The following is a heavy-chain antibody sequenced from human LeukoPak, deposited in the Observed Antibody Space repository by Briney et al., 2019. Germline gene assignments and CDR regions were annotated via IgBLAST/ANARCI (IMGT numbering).Heavy chain of an antibody. D-gene: IGHD3-10*01. Sequence: PEGSLRLSCAASGFTFSDYYMSWIRQAPGKGLEWVSYISSSGSTIYYADSVKGRFTISRDNAKNSLYLQMNSLRAEDTAVYYCARDRWVQPVMVRGVPPPDYWGQGTLVTVSS. V-gene: IGHV3-11*01. CDR2: ISSSGSTI. CDR1: GFTFSDYY. J-gene: IGHJ4*02. CDR3: ARDRWVQPVMVRGVPPPDY.